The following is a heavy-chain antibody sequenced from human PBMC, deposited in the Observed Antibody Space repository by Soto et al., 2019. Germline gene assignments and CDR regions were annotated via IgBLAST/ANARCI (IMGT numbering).Heavy chain of an antibody. J-gene: IGHJ5*01. Sequence: ESGGGVVQPGTSLRLTCAGSGFTFSRNGMHWVRQAPGKGLEWGALVSYDGTKKYYVDSVKGRFTISRDNSENTLYLQMNTLRAEDTAVYYCARWLGGSMSDNSGKYDSWGQGTLVTVSS. D-gene: IGHD3-22*01. CDR3: ARWLGGSMSDNSGKYDS. CDR1: GFTFSRNG. V-gene: IGHV3-30*03. CDR2: VSYDGTKK.